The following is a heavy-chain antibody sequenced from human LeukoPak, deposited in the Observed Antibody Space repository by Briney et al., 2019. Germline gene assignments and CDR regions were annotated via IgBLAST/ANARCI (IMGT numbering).Heavy chain of an antibody. CDR1: GLTFSSYW. CDR3: AGGTGWLIDY. J-gene: IGHJ4*02. Sequence: RTGGSLRLSCAASGLTFSSYWMNWVRQAPGKGLEWVTIIKQDGSEEHYVDSVKGRFTISRDNAKNSEYLQMNSLRAEDTAMYYCAGGTGWLIDYWGQGALVTVSS. CDR2: IKQDGSEE. D-gene: IGHD6-19*01. V-gene: IGHV3-7*03.